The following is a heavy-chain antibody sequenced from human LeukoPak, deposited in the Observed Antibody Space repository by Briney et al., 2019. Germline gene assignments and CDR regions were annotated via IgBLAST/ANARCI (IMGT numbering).Heavy chain of an antibody. Sequence: GGSLRLSCAASGFTFSSYAMMWVRQAPGKGLEWVSTVTGSAGGTYYADSVKGRFTISRDNSKNALYLIMNSLRAEDTAVYYCAKGAAAGLVDWFDPWGQGTLVAVSS. D-gene: IGHD6-13*01. J-gene: IGHJ5*02. CDR3: AKGAAAGLVDWFDP. CDR2: VTGSAGGT. CDR1: GFTFSSYA. V-gene: IGHV3-23*01.